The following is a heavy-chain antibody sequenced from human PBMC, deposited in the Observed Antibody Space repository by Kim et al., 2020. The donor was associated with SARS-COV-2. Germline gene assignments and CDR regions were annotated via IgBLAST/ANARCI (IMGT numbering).Heavy chain of an antibody. D-gene: IGHD1-7*01. CDR2: IKSKTDGGTT. CDR3: TTFRGVELWGIDY. V-gene: IGHV3-15*01. Sequence: GGSLRLSCAASGFTFSNAWMSWVRQAPGKGLEWVGRIKSKTDGGTTDYAAPVKGRFTISRDDSKNTLYLQMNSLKNEDTAVYYCTTFRGVELWGIDYWGQGTLVTVSS. J-gene: IGHJ4*02. CDR1: GFTFSNAW.